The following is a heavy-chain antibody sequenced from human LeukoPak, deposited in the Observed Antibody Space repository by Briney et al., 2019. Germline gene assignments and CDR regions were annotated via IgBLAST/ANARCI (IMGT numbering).Heavy chain of an antibody. CDR3: ARQIDYGGNPYYFDY. V-gene: IGHV4-59*08. D-gene: IGHD4-23*01. J-gene: IGHJ4*02. Sequence: SETLSLTCTVPGGSISSYYWSWIRQPPGKGLEWIGYIYYSGSTNYHPSLKSRVTISVDTSKNQFSLKVSSVTAADTAVYYCARQIDYGGNPYYFDYWGQGTLVTVSS. CDR2: IYYSGST. CDR1: GGSISSYY.